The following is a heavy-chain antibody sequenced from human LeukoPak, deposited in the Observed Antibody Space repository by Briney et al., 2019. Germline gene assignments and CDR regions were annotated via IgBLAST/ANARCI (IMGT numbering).Heavy chain of an antibody. CDR2: ISYDANAK. D-gene: IGHD5-24*01. V-gene: IGHV3-30*02. CDR3: AKGMSRDSYYFDY. Sequence: GGSLRLSCATSGFTFSSDGIHWVRQAPGKGLEWVSIISYDANAKHYADSVKGRFLISRDNTKNTVYLEMSSLRPEDTAVYYCAKGMSRDSYYFDYWGQGTLVTVSS. J-gene: IGHJ4*02. CDR1: GFTFSSDG.